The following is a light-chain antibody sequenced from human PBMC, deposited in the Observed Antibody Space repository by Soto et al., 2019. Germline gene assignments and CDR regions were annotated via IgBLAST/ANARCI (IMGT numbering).Light chain of an antibody. CDR1: QSVDTTY. CDR3: QQYGRSPWT. CDR2: GAS. J-gene: IGKJ1*01. V-gene: IGKV3-20*01. Sequence: EIVLTQSPGTLSLSPGERATLSCRASQSVDTTYLAWYQQNPGQPPRLLIYGASSRATGIPDRFSGSGSGTDFTLTISRLEPEDFAVYYCQQYGRSPWTFGQGTKVEIK.